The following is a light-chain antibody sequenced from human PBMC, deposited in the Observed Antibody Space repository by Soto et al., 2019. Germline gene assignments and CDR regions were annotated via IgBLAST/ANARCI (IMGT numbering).Light chain of an antibody. CDR2: DAS. CDR1: QSVSSY. J-gene: IGKJ4*01. Sequence: IVLTQSPATLSLSPGERATLSCRASQSVSSYLSWYQQKPCQAPRLLIFDASNRATGIPARFSGSGSGTDFTLTMSSLGREDLAVYYCQQRGNWPTFGGGTRVEIK. V-gene: IGKV3-11*01. CDR3: QQRGNWPT.